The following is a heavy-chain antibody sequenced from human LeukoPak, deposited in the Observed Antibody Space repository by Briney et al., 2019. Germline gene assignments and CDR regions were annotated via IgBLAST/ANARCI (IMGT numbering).Heavy chain of an antibody. CDR2: MDPTGSQK. Sequence: GGSLRLSCADSQFTFNGSWMIWVRQAPGKGLEWVANMDPTGSQKRYVDSVRGRFTISKDNPGASLYLDMHSLRAEDTATYYCAIWTSGNYWGQGTLVTVSS. J-gene: IGHJ4*02. CDR1: QFTFNGSW. D-gene: IGHD1-1*01. CDR3: AIWTSGNY. V-gene: IGHV3-7*01.